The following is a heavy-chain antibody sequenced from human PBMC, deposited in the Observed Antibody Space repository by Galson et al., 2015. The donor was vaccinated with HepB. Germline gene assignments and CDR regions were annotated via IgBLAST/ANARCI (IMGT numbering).Heavy chain of an antibody. V-gene: IGHV3-7*01. CDR1: GFTFSTYW. CDR2: IKQDGSEK. D-gene: IGHD2/OR15-2a*01. J-gene: IGHJ4*02. CDR3: VRDRRGGTFSDY. Sequence: SLRLSCAASGFTFSTYWMNWVRQAPGKGLEWVASIKQDGSEKYYVDSVKGRFTISRDNAKNSLYLQMNSLRAEDTAVYYCVRDRRGGTFSDYWGQGTLVTVSS.